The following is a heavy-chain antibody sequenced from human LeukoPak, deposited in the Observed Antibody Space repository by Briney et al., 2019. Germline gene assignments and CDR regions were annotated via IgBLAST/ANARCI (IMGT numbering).Heavy chain of an antibody. CDR2: IYHSGST. D-gene: IGHD6-13*01. CDR1: GGSISSGGSS. Sequence: SETLSLTCAVSGGSISSGGSSWSWIRQPPGKGLEWIGYIYHSGSTYYNPSLKSRVTISVDRSKNQFSLKLSSVTAADTAVYYCARGVAAAGPYGMDVWGQGTTVTVSS. CDR3: ARGVAAAGPYGMDV. V-gene: IGHV4-30-2*01. J-gene: IGHJ6*02.